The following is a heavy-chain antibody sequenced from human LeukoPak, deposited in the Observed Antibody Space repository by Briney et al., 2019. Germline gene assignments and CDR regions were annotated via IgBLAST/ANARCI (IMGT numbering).Heavy chain of an antibody. CDR1: GGSTSGYY. Sequence: PSETLSLTCTVSGGSTSGYYWTWIPQPPGKGLEWIGYVYHSGGTSYNPSLKSRVTIAVDTSKNQFSLKLTSVTAADTAVYYCARDNADYASGGDWFDPWGQGTLVTVSS. CDR2: VYHSGGT. V-gene: IGHV4-59*01. D-gene: IGHD3-10*01. CDR3: ARDNADYASGGDWFDP. J-gene: IGHJ5*02.